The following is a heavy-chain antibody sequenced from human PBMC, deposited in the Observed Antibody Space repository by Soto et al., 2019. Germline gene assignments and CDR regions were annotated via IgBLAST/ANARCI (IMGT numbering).Heavy chain of an antibody. J-gene: IGHJ6*02. V-gene: IGHV3-48*03. D-gene: IGHD2-21*02. CDR3: AGLSVTGGVDV. CDR1: GLTSSGIE. Sequence: EVRLEESGGGFVQPGGALRLSCVFSGLTSSGIELNWVRQAAGKGLEWLSYISASGDTVDYIDSVWGRFTISRDNAKQSLLLQMSALRVEDSAVYYCAGLSVTGGVDVWGQGTTVTVSS. CDR2: ISASGDTV.